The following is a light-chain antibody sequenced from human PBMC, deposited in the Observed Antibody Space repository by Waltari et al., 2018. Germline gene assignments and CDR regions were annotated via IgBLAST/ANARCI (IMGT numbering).Light chain of an antibody. CDR2: GTS. Sequence: EIVLTQSPGTLSLSPGERATLSCRASQSVSSSYLAWYQQKPGQTPRPLIYGTSNRATGIPDRFSGSGSETDFTLTVSRLEPEDFAVYYCQQYGSSPGTFGQGTKVEIK. J-gene: IGKJ1*01. CDR1: QSVSSSY. CDR3: QQYGSSPGT. V-gene: IGKV3-20*01.